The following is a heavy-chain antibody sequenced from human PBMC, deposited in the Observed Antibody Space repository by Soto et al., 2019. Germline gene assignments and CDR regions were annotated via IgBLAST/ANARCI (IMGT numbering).Heavy chain of an antibody. V-gene: IGHV3-73*01. D-gene: IGHD3-22*01. CDR2: IRSKANSYAT. CDR1: GFTFSGSA. CDR3: TRLRDYYDSSGYYFGPFDP. J-gene: IGHJ5*02. Sequence: PGGSLRLSCAASGFTFSGSAMHWVRQASGKGLEWVGRIRSKANSYATAYAASVKGRFTISRDDSKNTAYLQMNSLKTEDTAVYYCTRLRDYYDSSGYYFGPFDPWGQGTLVTVSS.